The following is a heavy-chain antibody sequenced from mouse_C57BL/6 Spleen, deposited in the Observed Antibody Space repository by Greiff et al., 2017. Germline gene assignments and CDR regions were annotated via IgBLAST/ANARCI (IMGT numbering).Heavy chain of an antibody. CDR2: INYSGST. Sequence: EVQGVESGPGLANPSQTLSLTCSVTGYSIPSDYWNWIRKFPGNKLEYMGYINYSGSTSYNPSHNSPISITRDTSKNQYYLQLKSVTTEDTATYYCAREAYYGGGFDYWGQGTTLTVSS. CDR3: AREAYYGGGFDY. V-gene: IGHV3-8*01. CDR1: GYSIPSDY. D-gene: IGHD1-2*01. J-gene: IGHJ2*01.